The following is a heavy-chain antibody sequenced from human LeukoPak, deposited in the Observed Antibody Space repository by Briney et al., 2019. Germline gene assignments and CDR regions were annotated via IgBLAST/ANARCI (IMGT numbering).Heavy chain of an antibody. Sequence: ASVKVSCKASGYTFTGYYMHWVRQAPGQGLEWMGGFDPEDGETIYAQKFQGRVTMTEDTSTDTAYMELSSLRSEDTAVYYCATAVRRRVRGVVYFDYWGQGTLVTVSS. J-gene: IGHJ4*02. CDR1: GYTFTGYY. V-gene: IGHV1-24*01. CDR2: FDPEDGET. CDR3: ATAVRRRVRGVVYFDY. D-gene: IGHD3-10*01.